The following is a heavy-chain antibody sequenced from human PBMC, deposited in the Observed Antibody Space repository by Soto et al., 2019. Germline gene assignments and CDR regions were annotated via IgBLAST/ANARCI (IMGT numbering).Heavy chain of an antibody. V-gene: IGHV3-30*18. CDR1: GFTFSSYG. Sequence: SGGSLRLSCAASGFTFSSYGMHWVRQAPGKGLEWVAVISYDGSNKYYADSVKGRFTISRDNSKNTLYLQMNSLRAEDTAVYYCAKVRNYYDSSGPPQFWGQGTLVTVSS. CDR2: ISYDGSNK. J-gene: IGHJ1*01. CDR3: AKVRNYYDSSGPPQF. D-gene: IGHD3-22*01.